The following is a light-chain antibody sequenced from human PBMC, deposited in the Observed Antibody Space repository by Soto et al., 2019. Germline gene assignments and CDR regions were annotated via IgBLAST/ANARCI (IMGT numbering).Light chain of an antibody. V-gene: IGKV1-5*01. J-gene: IGKJ2*01. CDR1: QSISSW. Sequence: DIQMTQSPSTLSASVGDRVTITCRASQSISSWLAWYQQKPGKAPKLLIYDASSLESGVPSRFSGSGSGTEFTLTISSRQPDDFATYYCQQYNSYSPEYTFGQGTKLEIK. CDR3: QQYNSYSPEYT. CDR2: DAS.